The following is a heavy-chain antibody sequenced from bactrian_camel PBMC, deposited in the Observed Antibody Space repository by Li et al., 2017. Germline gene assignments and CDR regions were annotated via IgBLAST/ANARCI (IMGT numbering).Heavy chain of an antibody. CDR2: IYGDGRDT. D-gene: IGHD5*01. Sequence: HVQLVESGGSLVQPGGSLTLSCATSGFTFGSYYMSWVRQVPGKGLEWVSGIYGDGRDTYYAESVKGRFTISRDNADNMLYLQLNSLKTEDTAVYYCANDEGRGIRSFAYNYWGQGTQVTVS. V-gene: IGHV3S6*01. CDR1: GFTFGSYY. J-gene: IGHJ4*01. CDR3: ANDEGRGIRSFAYNY.